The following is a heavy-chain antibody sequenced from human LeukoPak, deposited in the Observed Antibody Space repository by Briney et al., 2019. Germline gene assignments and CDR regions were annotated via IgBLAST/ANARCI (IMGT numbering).Heavy chain of an antibody. D-gene: IGHD5-18*01. J-gene: IGHJ6*03. CDR3: AKATAMVTSYYYYMDV. CDR1: GFTFSSYA. Sequence: GRSLRLSCAASGFTFSSYAMSWVRQAPGKGLEWVSAISGSGGSTYYADSVKGRFTISRDNSKNTLYLQMNSLRAEDTAVYYCAKATAMVTSYYYYMDVWGKGTTVTVSS. CDR2: ISGSGGST. V-gene: IGHV3-23*01.